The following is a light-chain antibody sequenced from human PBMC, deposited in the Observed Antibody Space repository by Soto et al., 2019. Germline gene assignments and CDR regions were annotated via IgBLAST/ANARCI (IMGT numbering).Light chain of an antibody. CDR3: QQSYSSFT. Sequence: DIQMTQSPSYLSASVGDRVTITCRASQSISSYLNWYQQKPGKAPKLLIYAASSLQSGVPSRFSGSTSGTDFTLTISSLQPDDFATYYCQQSYSSFTFGPGTKVDIK. J-gene: IGKJ3*01. CDR2: AAS. V-gene: IGKV1-39*01. CDR1: QSISSY.